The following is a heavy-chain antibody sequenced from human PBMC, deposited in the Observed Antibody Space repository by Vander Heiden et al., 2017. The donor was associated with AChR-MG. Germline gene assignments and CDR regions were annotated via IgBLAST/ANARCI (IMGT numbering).Heavy chain of an antibody. CDR3: ARGNRGGYYFY. D-gene: IGHD3-3*01. CDR1: GGASSSGGYS. CDR2: IYHSGST. J-gene: IGHJ4*02. V-gene: IGHV4-30-2*01. Sequence: QLQLQESGAGLVKPSQTLSLTCAVSGGASSSGGYSWSWIRQPPGKGLEWIVYIYHSGSTSDNPSLKSRVTISVDRSKNQFSLKMISVTAADTAVYYCARGNRGGYYFYWGQGTLVTVSS.